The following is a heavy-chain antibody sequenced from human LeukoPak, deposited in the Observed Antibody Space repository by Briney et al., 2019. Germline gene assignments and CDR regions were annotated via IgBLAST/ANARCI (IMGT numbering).Heavy chain of an antibody. CDR2: IYNSGSTSGST. V-gene: IGHV4-59*01. CDR1: GGSINNYY. Sequence: KPSETLSLTCTVSGGSINNYYWNWVRQPPGKGLEWIGNIYNSGSTSGSTNYNPSLKSRVTISGDTSNNQFSLKLTSVTAADTAVYYCARSGMGAAIGYYFDYWGQGTLVTVSS. J-gene: IGHJ4*02. CDR3: ARSGMGAAIGYYFDY. D-gene: IGHD1-26*01.